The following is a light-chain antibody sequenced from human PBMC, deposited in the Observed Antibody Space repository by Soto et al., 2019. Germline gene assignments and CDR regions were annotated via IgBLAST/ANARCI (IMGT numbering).Light chain of an antibody. V-gene: IGKV1-9*01. CDR1: QGISSY. CDR3: QQLNSYPLT. CDR2: SAS. Sequence: IQLTQSPSCLSASVGDRVTITCRASQGISSYLAWYQQKPGKAPTLLIYSASTLQSGVPSRFSGSGSGTDFTLTISSLQPEDFATYYCQQLNSYPLTFGPGTKVDIK. J-gene: IGKJ3*01.